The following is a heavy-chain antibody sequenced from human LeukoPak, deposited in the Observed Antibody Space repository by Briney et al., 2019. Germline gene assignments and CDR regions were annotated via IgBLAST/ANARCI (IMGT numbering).Heavy chain of an antibody. J-gene: IGHJ6*02. V-gene: IGHV4-34*01. CDR3: AHSSYYYYGMDV. CDR2: INHSGST. Sequence: SETLSLTCAVYGGSFSGYYWSWIRQPPGKGLEWIGEINHSGSTNYNPSLKSRVTISVDASKNQFSLKLSSVTAADTAVYYCAHSSYYYYGMDVWGQGTTVTVSS. CDR1: GGSFSGYY.